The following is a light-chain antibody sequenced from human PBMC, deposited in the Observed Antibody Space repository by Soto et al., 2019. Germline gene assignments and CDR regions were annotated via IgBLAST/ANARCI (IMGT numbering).Light chain of an antibody. J-gene: IGLJ3*02. Sequence: QSALTQPASVSGSPGQSITISCTGTSSDVGGYNYVSWYQQHPGKAPKLMIYEVSNRPSGVSNRFSGSKSGNSASLTISGLQAEDEADYYCSSFTIINTGVFGGGTKVTVL. CDR3: SSFTIINTGV. V-gene: IGLV2-14*01. CDR1: SSDVGGYNY. CDR2: EVS.